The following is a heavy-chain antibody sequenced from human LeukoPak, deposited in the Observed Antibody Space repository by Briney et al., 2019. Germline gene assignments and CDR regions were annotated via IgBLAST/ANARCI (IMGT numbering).Heavy chain of an antibody. J-gene: IGHJ5*02. CDR2: IIPIFGTA. D-gene: IGHD3-22*01. Sequence: SVKVSCKASGGTFSSYAISWVRQAPGQGLEWMGGIIPIFGTANYAQKFQGRVTITTDESASTAYMELSSLRSEDTAVYYCARDRYYDSSGIRGDWFDPWGQGTLVTVSS. CDR1: GGTFSSYA. V-gene: IGHV1-69*05. CDR3: ARDRYYDSSGIRGDWFDP.